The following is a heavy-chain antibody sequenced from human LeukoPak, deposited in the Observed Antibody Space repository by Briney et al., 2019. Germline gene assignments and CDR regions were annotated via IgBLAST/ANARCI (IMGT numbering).Heavy chain of an antibody. CDR1: GYIFTTYW. CDR3: ARHIRSTSSGDY. CDR2: IHPGDSDT. D-gene: IGHD2-2*01. Sequence: GESLKISCKGSGYIFTTYWIGWVRQMPGKGLEWMGIIHPGDSDTRYSPSFQGQVTISADKSISAAYLQWSSLKASDTAMYYCARHIRSTSSGDYWGQGTLVTVSS. V-gene: IGHV5-51*01. J-gene: IGHJ4*02.